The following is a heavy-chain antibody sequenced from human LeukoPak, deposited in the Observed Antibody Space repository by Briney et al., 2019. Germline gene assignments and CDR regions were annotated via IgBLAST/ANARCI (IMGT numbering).Heavy chain of an antibody. CDR1: GGSISSYY. V-gene: IGHV4-59*01. CDR2: IYYSEST. J-gene: IGHJ3*02. CDR3: ARSGGVTTGRAFDI. D-gene: IGHD4-17*01. Sequence: SETLSLTCTVSGGSISSYYWSWIRQPPGKGLEWIGYIYYSESTNYNPSLKSRVTISVDTSKNQFSLKLRSVTAADTAVYYCARSGGVTTGRAFDIWGQGTMVTVSS.